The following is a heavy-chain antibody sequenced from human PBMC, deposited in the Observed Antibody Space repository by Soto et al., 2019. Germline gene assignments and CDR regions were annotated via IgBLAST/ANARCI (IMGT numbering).Heavy chain of an antibody. D-gene: IGHD1-26*01. CDR1: GGSFSSDSFI. CDR3: ARDHKWDGMDV. CDR2: IYYSGIT. Sequence: SETLSLTCSVSGGSFSSDSFIWSWVRQFPGKGLEWIGYIYYSGITYYNPSLRSRVIMSVDTSKNQFSLKLSSVTAADTAVYYCARDHKWDGMDVWGQGTTVTVSS. J-gene: IGHJ6*02. V-gene: IGHV4-31*03.